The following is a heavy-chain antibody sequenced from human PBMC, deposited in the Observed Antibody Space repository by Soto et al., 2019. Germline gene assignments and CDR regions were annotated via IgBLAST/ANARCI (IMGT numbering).Heavy chain of an antibody. Sequence: NPSETLSLTCTVSGGSISSGGYYWSWIRQHPGKGLEWIGYIYYSGSTYYNPSLKSRVTISVDTSKNQFSLKLSSVTAADTAVYYCASQSITMVRGVNLDEAYYFDYWGQGTLVTVSS. CDR3: ASQSITMVRGVNLDEAYYFDY. CDR1: GGSISSGGYY. D-gene: IGHD3-10*01. V-gene: IGHV4-31*03. J-gene: IGHJ4*02. CDR2: IYYSGST.